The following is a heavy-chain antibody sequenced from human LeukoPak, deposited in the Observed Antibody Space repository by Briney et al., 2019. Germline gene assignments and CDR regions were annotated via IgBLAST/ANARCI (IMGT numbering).Heavy chain of an antibody. CDR2: IVPKSGGT. D-gene: IGHD2-8*01. CDR1: GYTFTDYY. V-gene: IGHV1-2*02. Sequence: GASVKVSCKASGYTFTDYYIHWVRQAPGQGLESMGWIVPKSGGTNCAQQFQGRVTMTRDTSINTAYLDLRSLRSDDTAVYYCARVWRCADGVCPDVFESWGQGTLVTVSS. CDR3: ARVWRCADGVCPDVFES. J-gene: IGHJ4*02.